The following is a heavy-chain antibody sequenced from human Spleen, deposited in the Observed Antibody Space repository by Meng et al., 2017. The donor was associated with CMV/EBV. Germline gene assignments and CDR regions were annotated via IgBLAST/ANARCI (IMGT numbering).Heavy chain of an antibody. D-gene: IGHD1-26*01. J-gene: IGHJ1*01. CDR3: AKGICGSYCVEHLQH. Sequence: SGFLFNNYGIHWVRQAPGKGLEWVAFIRYDGSNKYYVDSVKGRFTISRDNSKKMVYLQMNGLTPEDTAVYYCAKGICGSYCVEHLQHWGLGTLVTVSS. CDR1: GFLFNNYG. CDR2: IRYDGSNK. V-gene: IGHV3-30*02.